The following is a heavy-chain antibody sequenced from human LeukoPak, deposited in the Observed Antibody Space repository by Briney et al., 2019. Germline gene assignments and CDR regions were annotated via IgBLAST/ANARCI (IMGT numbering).Heavy chain of an antibody. J-gene: IGHJ4*02. D-gene: IGHD3-10*01. CDR3: ARGRIGYYGSRSYWDY. V-gene: IGHV3-11*05. CDR2: ISSTSTYT. Sequence: GGSLRLSCVVSGFTFSDYYISWIRQAPGKGLEWLSYISSTSTYTDYADSVKGRFTISRDNAKNSVYLQMNSLRVEDTAVYYCARGRIGYYGSRSYWDYWGQGILVTVSS. CDR1: GFTFSDYY.